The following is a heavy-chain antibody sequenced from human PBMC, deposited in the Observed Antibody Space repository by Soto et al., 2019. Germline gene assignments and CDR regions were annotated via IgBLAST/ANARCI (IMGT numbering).Heavy chain of an antibody. CDR1: GFSLSNARMG. J-gene: IGHJ3*02. CDR2: IFSNDEK. D-gene: IGHD1-26*01. Sequence: QVTLKESGPVLVKPTETLTLTCTVSGFSLSNARMGVSWIRQPPGKALEWLAHIFSNDEKSYSTSLKSRLTISKDTSKSQVVLTMTNMDPMDTATYYCARTQIVGAELSDAFDIWGQGTMVTVSS. V-gene: IGHV2-26*01. CDR3: ARTQIVGAELSDAFDI.